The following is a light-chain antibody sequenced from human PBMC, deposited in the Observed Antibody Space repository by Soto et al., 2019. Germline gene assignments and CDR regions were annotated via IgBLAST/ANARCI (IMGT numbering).Light chain of an antibody. V-gene: IGKV3-20*01. Sequence: ERAMTQSPATLSVSPGERAARSCRASQSVSSSYLAWYQQKPGQAPRLLIYGASSRATGIPDRFSGSGSGTDFTLTISRLEPEDFAVYYCQQYGSSPWTFGQGTKVDIK. CDR2: GAS. J-gene: IGKJ1*01. CDR1: QSVSSSY. CDR3: QQYGSSPWT.